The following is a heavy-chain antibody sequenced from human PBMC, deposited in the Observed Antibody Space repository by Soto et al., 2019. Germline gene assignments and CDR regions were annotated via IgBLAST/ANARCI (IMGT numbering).Heavy chain of an antibody. CDR3: AMSNSNDLYYHFES. J-gene: IGHJ4*02. Sequence: GGSLNLSCAASGFTFDDYAMHWVRQAPGKGLEWVSGINWNSDTIGYADSVKGRFTVSRDNAKGSLLLQMSSLRAEDTAVYFCAMSNSNDLYYHFESWGQGTPVTVSS. CDR2: INWNSDTI. D-gene: IGHD3-22*01. CDR1: GFTFDDYA. V-gene: IGHV3-9*01.